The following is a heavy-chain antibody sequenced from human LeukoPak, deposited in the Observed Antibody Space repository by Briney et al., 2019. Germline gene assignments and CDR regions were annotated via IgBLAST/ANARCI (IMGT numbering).Heavy chain of an antibody. Sequence: GASVKVSCKASGYTFTSYDINWVRQATGQGLEWMGWMNPNSGNTGYAQKFQGRVTMTRNTSISTAYMELSSLRSEDTAVYYCARGRLRRHLKPSGWYDYYFDYWGQGTLVTVSS. CDR3: ARGRLRRHLKPSGWYDYYFDY. D-gene: IGHD6-19*01. CDR2: MNPNSGNT. CDR1: GYTFTSYD. V-gene: IGHV1-8*01. J-gene: IGHJ4*02.